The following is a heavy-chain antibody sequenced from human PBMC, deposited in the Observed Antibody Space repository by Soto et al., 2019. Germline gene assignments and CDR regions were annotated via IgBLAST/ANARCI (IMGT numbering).Heavy chain of an antibody. V-gene: IGHV4-4*02. CDR3: AREAPGTSYFDC. CDR1: GGSISSSNW. D-gene: IGHD6-13*01. J-gene: IGHJ4*02. CDR2: IYHSGST. Sequence: QVQLQESGPGLVKPSGTLSLTCAVSGGSISSSNWWSWVRQPPGKGLEWIGEIYHSGSTNSNPSLKSRVTTSVDKSKNQCSLKLRSVTAADTAVYYCAREAPGTSYFDCWGRGTQVTVSS.